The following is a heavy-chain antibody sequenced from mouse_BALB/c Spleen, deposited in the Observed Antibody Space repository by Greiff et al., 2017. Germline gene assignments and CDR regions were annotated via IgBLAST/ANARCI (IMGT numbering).Heavy chain of an antibody. Sequence: EVKLVESGGGLVQPGGSLKLSCAASGFTFSSYGMSWVRQTPDKRLELVATINSNGGSTYYPDSVKGRFTISRDNAKNTLDLQMSSLKSEDTAMYYCARAGYYVDYWGQGTTLTGSS. CDR2: INSNGGST. V-gene: IGHV5-6-3*01. CDR1: GFTFSSYG. J-gene: IGHJ2*01. CDR3: ARAGYYVDY.